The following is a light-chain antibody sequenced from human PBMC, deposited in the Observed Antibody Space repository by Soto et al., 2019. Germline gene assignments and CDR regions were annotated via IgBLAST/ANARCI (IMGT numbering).Light chain of an antibody. J-gene: IGLJ2*01. CDR1: SSDVGAYNY. CDR2: EVS. Sequence: QSALTQPASVSGSPGQSITISCTGTSSDVGAYNYVSWYQQYPGKAPKLMIYEVSNRPSGVSTRFSGSRSGNTASQTISGLQAEDEADYYCFSYRSGSSLLFGGGTKLTVL. CDR3: FSYRSGSSLL. V-gene: IGLV2-14*03.